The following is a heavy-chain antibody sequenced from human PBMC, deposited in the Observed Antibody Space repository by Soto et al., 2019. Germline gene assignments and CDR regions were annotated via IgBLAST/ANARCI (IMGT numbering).Heavy chain of an antibody. CDR1: GGSISSGGYS. Sequence: QLPLQESGSGLVKPSQTLSLTCAVSGGSISSGGYSWSWIRQPPGKGLEWIGYIYHSGSTYYNPSLKSRVTISVDRSKNQFSLKLSSVTAADTAAYYCAAGGGLPRYYWGQGTLVTVSS. CDR3: AAGGGLPRYY. CDR2: IYHSGST. J-gene: IGHJ4*02. V-gene: IGHV4-30-2*01. D-gene: IGHD5-12*01.